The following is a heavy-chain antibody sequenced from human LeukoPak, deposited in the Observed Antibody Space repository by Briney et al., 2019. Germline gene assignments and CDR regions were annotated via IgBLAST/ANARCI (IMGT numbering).Heavy chain of an antibody. J-gene: IGHJ4*02. CDR2: IFYSGST. D-gene: IGHD3-16*01. V-gene: IGHV4-31*03. CDR1: GGSISSGGYY. Sequence: SETLSLTCTVSGGSISSGGYYWSWIRQHPGKGLEWIGYIFYSGSTYYNPSLKSRVTISIDTSKNQFSLNLSSVTAADTAVYYCARTGAFGGVSNYWGQGTLVTVSS. CDR3: ARTGAFGGVSNY.